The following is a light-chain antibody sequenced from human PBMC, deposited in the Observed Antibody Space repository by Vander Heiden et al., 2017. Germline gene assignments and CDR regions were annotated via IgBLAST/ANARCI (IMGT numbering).Light chain of an antibody. Sequence: QSALTQRASVSGSPGQSITISCTGTSSDVGGYNYVSWYQQHPGKAPQLMIYDVTNRPSGVSNRFSGSKSGNTASLTISGLQAEDEADYYCSSYTSSSTYVFGTGTKVTVL. J-gene: IGLJ1*01. CDR1: SSDVGGYNY. CDR3: SSYTSSSTYV. V-gene: IGLV2-14*03. CDR2: DVT.